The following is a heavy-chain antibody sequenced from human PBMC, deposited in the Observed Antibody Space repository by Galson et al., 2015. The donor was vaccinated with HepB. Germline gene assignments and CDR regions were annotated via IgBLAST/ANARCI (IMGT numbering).Heavy chain of an antibody. V-gene: IGHV1-18*04. Sequence: SVKVSCKASGYTFIDYSISWVRQAPGLGLQWMGWVSPDSGETNCIRKLQGRVTMTTDTSTDTVYMELRSLTSDDTAVYYCAVLWQNDTFNIWGQGTTVTVSA. CDR1: GYTFIDYS. CDR2: VSPDSGET. J-gene: IGHJ3*02. CDR3: AVLWQNDTFNI. D-gene: IGHD2-21*01.